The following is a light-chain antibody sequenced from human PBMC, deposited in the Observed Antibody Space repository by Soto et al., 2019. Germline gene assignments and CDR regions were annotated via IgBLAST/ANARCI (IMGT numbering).Light chain of an antibody. CDR1: SSDVGSYNF. Sequence: QSVLTQPASVSGSPGQSITISCTRTSSDVGSYNFVSWYQQHPGEVPKVMMYEVSKRPSGVSDRFSGSKSGNTASLTISGLQAEDEADYYCCADAGRSTYVFGTGTKLTVL. V-gene: IGLV2-23*02. CDR3: CADAGRSTYV. CDR2: EVS. J-gene: IGLJ1*01.